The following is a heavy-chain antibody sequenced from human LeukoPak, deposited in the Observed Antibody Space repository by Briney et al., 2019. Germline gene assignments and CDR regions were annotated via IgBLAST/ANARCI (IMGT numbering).Heavy chain of an antibody. J-gene: IGHJ4*02. V-gene: IGHV1-24*01. CDR2: FDPEDGET. Sequence: ASVKVSCKVSGYTLTELSKHWVRQAPGKGLEWMGGFDPEDGETIYAQKFQGRVTMTEDTSTDTAYMELSSLRSEDTAVYYCARDPPAGYSYGYDYWGQGTLVTVSS. D-gene: IGHD5-18*01. CDR3: ARDPPAGYSYGYDY. CDR1: GYTLTELS.